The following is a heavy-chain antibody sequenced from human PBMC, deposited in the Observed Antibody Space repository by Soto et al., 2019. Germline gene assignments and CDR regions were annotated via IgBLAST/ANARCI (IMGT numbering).Heavy chain of an antibody. Sequence: GGSLRLSCAASGFTFSSYGMHWVRQAPGKGLEWVAVIWYDGSNKYYADSVKGRFTISRDNSKNTLYLQMNSLRAEDTAVYYCARGLHSPHYYDSSGYYSGAFDIWGQGTMVTVSS. D-gene: IGHD3-22*01. J-gene: IGHJ3*02. CDR2: IWYDGSNK. V-gene: IGHV3-33*01. CDR1: GFTFSSYG. CDR3: ARGLHSPHYYDSSGYYSGAFDI.